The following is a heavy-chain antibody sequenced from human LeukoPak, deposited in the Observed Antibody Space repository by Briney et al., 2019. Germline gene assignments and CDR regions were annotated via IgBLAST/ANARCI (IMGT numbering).Heavy chain of an antibody. V-gene: IGHV3-66*01. D-gene: IGHD3-10*01. Sequence: EGSLRLSCAASGFTVSSNYMSWVRQAPGKGLEWVSVIYSGGSTYYADSVKGRFTISRDNSKNTLYLQMNSLRAEDTAVYYCASSSRYYYGSGSYNRGMDVWGQGTTVTVSS. J-gene: IGHJ6*02. CDR2: IYSGGST. CDR1: GFTVSSNY. CDR3: ASSSRYYYGSGSYNRGMDV.